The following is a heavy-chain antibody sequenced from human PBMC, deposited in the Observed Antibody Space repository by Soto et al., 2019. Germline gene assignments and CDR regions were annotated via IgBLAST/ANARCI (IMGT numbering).Heavy chain of an antibody. J-gene: IGHJ4*02. Sequence: PSETLSLTCAVSGGSISSSNWWSWVRQPPGKGLEGIGEIYHSGSTNYNPSLKSRVTISVDKSKNQFSLKLSSVTAADTAVYYCARRYSSSRHLDYWGQGNLVTVSS. CDR2: IYHSGST. V-gene: IGHV4-4*02. D-gene: IGHD6-6*01. CDR3: ARRYSSSRHLDY. CDR1: GGSISSSNW.